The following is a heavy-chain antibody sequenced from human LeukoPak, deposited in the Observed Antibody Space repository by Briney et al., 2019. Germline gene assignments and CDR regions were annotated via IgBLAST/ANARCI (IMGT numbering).Heavy chain of an antibody. D-gene: IGHD4-17*01. V-gene: IGHV4-39*07. J-gene: IGHJ4*01. Sequence: SETLSLTCTVSGGSISSSSYYWGWIRQPPGKGLEWIGSIYSSGNTYYNPSLKSRVTISVDTSKNQFSLKLSSVTAADTAVYYCARAPGTTFDYWGHGNMVTVSS. CDR1: GGSISSSSYY. CDR3: ARAPGTTFDY. CDR2: IYSSGNT.